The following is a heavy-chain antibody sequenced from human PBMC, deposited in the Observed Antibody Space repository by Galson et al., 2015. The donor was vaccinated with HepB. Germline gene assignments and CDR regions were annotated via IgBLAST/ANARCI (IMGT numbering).Heavy chain of an antibody. V-gene: IGHV4-34*01. D-gene: IGHD2-8*01. J-gene: IGHJ4*02. CDR3: ARGGMDRVPIDF. CDR1: GESFSDYY. CDR2: INDSGST. Sequence: ETLSLTCAVYGESFSDYYWTWIRQPPGKGLEWIGEINDSGSTNYNPSLKSRVTISVDTSNNQFSLKLRSVTAADTAVYYCARGGMDRVPIDFWGQGTLVTVSS.